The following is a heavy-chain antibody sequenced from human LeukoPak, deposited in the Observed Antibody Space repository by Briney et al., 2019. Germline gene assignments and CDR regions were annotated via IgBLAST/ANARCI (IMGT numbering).Heavy chain of an antibody. J-gene: IGHJ6*02. Sequence: PGRSLRLSCAASGFTFDDYAMHWVRQAPGKGLEWVSGISWNSGSIGYADSVKGRFTISRDNAKNSLYLQMNSLRAEDTALYYCAKSPIGCCSSTSCPDLYYYGMNVWGQGTTVTVSS. CDR3: AKSPIGCCSSTSCPDLYYYGMNV. D-gene: IGHD2-2*01. V-gene: IGHV3-9*01. CDR2: ISWNSGSI. CDR1: GFTFDDYA.